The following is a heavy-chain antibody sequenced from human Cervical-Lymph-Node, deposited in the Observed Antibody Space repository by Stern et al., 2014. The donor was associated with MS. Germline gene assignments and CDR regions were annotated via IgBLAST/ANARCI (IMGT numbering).Heavy chain of an antibody. V-gene: IGHV3-48*02. CDR2: IRSSISTI. CDR1: GSNFSSYS. CDR3: AREITSVVTGGDGYFDY. J-gene: IGHJ4*02. D-gene: IGHD4-23*01. Sequence: EVQLVESEGGLVPPGGPLPLSGAASGSNFSSYSLKWVREAPGTGLEGVSYIRSSISTIYYAASVKGRVTIARDNAKNSLYLQMNSLRDEHTAVYYCAREITSVVTGGDGYFDYWGPVTLVTVSS.